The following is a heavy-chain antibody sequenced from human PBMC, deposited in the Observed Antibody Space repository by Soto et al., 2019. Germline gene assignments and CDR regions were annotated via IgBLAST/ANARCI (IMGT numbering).Heavy chain of an antibody. V-gene: IGHV4-59*01. D-gene: IGHD2-21*02. Sequence: QVQLQESGPGLVKPSETLSLTCTVSGGSISTYYWSWIRQPPGKGLEWIGNIDYTESTNYNPSLKSRVTMSLDTSKNQFSLRLRSVTAADTALYSCARTALRSLSYGMDVWGQGTTVTVSS. CDR2: IDYTEST. CDR3: ARTALRSLSYGMDV. J-gene: IGHJ6*02. CDR1: GGSISTYY.